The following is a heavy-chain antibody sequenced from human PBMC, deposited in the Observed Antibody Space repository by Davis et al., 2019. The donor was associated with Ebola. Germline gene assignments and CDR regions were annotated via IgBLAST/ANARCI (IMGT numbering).Heavy chain of an antibody. D-gene: IGHD2-2*01. CDR1: GGSISSGGYY. V-gene: IGHV4-31*03. CDR2: IYYSGST. CDR3: ARGGIVPAAMSEWYYYYGMDV. J-gene: IGHJ6*02. Sequence: MPSETLSLTCTVSGGSISSGGYYWSWIRQHPGKGLEWIGYIYYSGSTYYNPSLKSRVTISVDTSKNQFSLKLSSVTAADTAVYYCARGGIVPAAMSEWYYYYGMDVWGQGTTVTVSS.